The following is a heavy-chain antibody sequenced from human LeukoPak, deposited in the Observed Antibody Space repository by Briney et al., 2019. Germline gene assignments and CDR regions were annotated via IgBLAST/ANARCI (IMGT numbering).Heavy chain of an antibody. Sequence: SGTLSLTCAVSGGSISSNNWWSWVRQPPGRGLEWIGYIYSSGSTYYDPSLKSRVTIPVDTSKNQFSLKLSSVTAAATAVYYCARADVWGQGTTVTVSS. J-gene: IGHJ6*02. V-gene: IGHV4-4*02. CDR2: IYSSGST. CDR3: ARADV. CDR1: GGSISSNNW.